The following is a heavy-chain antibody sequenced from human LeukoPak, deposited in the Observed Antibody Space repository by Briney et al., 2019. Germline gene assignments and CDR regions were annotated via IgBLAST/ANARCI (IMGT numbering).Heavy chain of an antibody. CDR1: GYTFTSYG. CDR2: ISAYNGNT. J-gene: IGHJ6*02. Sequence: ASVKVSCKASGYTFTSYGISWVRQAPGQGLEWMGWISAYNGNTNYAQKLQGRVTMTTDTSTSTACMELRSLRSDDTAVYYCARSVYCSGGSCYGHYYYYGMDVWGQGTTVTVSS. D-gene: IGHD2-15*01. CDR3: ARSVYCSGGSCYGHYYYYGMDV. V-gene: IGHV1-18*01.